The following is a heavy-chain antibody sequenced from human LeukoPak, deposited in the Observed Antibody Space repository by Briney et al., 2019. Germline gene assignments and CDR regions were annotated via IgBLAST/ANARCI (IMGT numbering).Heavy chain of an antibody. CDR1: GGSISSYY. D-gene: IGHD5-12*01. CDR2: IYYSGST. CDR3: ARVSGYDWESFYDY. V-gene: IGHV4-59*01. J-gene: IGHJ4*02. Sequence: SETLSLTCTVSGGSISSYYWSWIRQPPGRGLEWIGYIYYSGSTNYNPSLKSRVTISVDTSKNQFSVMLNSVTAADTAVYYCARVSGYDWESFYDYWGQGTLVTVSS.